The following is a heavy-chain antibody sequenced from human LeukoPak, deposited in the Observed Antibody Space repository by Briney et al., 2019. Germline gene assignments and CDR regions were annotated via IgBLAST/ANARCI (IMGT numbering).Heavy chain of an antibody. Sequence: ASVKVSCKASGYTFTGYYMHWVRQAPGQGLEWMGWINPNSGGTNYAQKFQGWVTMTRDTSISTAYMELSRPRSDDTAVYYCAREAAVAGRGLDYWGQGTLVTVSS. CDR1: GYTFTGYY. D-gene: IGHD6-19*01. V-gene: IGHV1-2*04. J-gene: IGHJ4*02. CDR3: AREAAVAGRGLDY. CDR2: INPNSGGT.